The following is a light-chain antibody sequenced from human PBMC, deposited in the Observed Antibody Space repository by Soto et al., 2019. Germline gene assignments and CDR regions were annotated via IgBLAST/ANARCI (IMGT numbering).Light chain of an antibody. V-gene: IGKV3-20*01. J-gene: IGKJ4*01. CDR1: QTVSSSY. Sequence: EIVLTQSPGTLSLSPGEGATLSCRASQTVSSSYLAWYQQKPGQAPRLLIYGVSSRATGIPDRFSGSGSETDFTLTINRLEPEDFAVYYCQQYGSVPLTFGGGTKVDIK. CDR3: QQYGSVPLT. CDR2: GVS.